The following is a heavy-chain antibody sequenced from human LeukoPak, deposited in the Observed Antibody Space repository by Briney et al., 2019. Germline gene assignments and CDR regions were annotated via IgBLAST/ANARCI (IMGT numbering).Heavy chain of an antibody. V-gene: IGHV3-49*03. CDR3: SRAPYYDFWCDY. CDR1: GFTFGDSG. Sequence: PGRSLRLSCTASGFTFGDSGMSWFRQAPRKGLEWVGFIRSKAHGGAVEYAASVKGRFTISRDDSKSIAYLLMNSLKTEDTAVYYCSRAPYYDFWCDYWGQGTLVTVSS. D-gene: IGHD3-3*01. CDR2: IRSKAHGGAV. J-gene: IGHJ4*02.